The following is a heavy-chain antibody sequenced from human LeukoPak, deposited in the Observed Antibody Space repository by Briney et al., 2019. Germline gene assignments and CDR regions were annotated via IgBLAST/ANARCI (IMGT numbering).Heavy chain of an antibody. CDR3: ARVRDNYYDSSGTFYYFDY. D-gene: IGHD3-22*01. Sequence: VASVKVSCKASGGTFSSYAISWVRQAPGQGLEWMGGIIPIFGTANYAQKFQGRVTITADESTSTAYMELSSLRSEDTAVYYCARVRDNYYDSSGTFYYFDYWGQGTLVTVSS. CDR2: IIPIFGTA. J-gene: IGHJ4*02. V-gene: IGHV1-69*13. CDR1: GGTFSSYA.